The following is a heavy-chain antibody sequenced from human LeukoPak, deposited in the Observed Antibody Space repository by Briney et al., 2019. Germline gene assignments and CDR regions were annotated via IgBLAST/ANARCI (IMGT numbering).Heavy chain of an antibody. V-gene: IGHV4-34*01. CDR2: INHSGST. CDR3: ASPDSSGYYVDY. J-gene: IGHJ4*02. CDR1: GGSFSGYY. Sequence: SETLSLTCAVYGGSFSGYYWSWIRQPPGKGLEWIGEINHSGSTNYNPSLKSRVTISVDTSKNQFSLKLSSVTAADTAVYYCASPDSSGYYVDYWGQGTLVTVSS. D-gene: IGHD3-22*01.